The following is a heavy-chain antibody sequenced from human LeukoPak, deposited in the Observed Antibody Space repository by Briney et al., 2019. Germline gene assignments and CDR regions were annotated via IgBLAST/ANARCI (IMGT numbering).Heavy chain of an antibody. CDR2: IWFDGGNT. J-gene: IGHJ4*02. Sequence: PGGSLRLSCAASGFTFSTFDMHWVRQTPGKGLEWVALIWFDGGNTYYTASVKGRFIISRDNSKNTVYLQMNSLRDEDTAVYHCARSTVTNRHYFDYWGQGTQVTVSS. CDR3: ARSTVTNRHYFDY. CDR1: GFTFSTFD. D-gene: IGHD4-17*01. V-gene: IGHV3-33*01.